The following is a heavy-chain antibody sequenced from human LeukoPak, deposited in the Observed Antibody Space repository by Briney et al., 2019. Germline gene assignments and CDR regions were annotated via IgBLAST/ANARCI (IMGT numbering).Heavy chain of an antibody. J-gene: IGHJ4*02. V-gene: IGHV4-31*03. CDR2: IYYSGTT. Sequence: PSQTLSLTSTVSGASISSGGYYWSRIRQHPGKGLEWIGYIYYSGTTYYNPSLKSGVTISVDTSKNQFSLKLSSVTAADTAVYYCARGDSWWGQGTLVTVSS. CDR3: ARGDSW. D-gene: IGHD6-13*01. CDR1: GASISSGGYY.